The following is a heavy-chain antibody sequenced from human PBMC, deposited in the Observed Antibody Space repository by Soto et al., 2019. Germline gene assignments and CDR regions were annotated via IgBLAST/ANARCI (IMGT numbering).Heavy chain of an antibody. Sequence: EVQLVESGGGLVKPGGSLRLSCAASGFTFSNAWMNWVRQAPGKGLEWVGRIKSKTDGGTTDYAAPVKGRFTISRDDSKNTLYLQMNSLNAEDTAVYYCIVRYPYYFDYWGQGTLVTVSS. CDR2: IKSKTDGGTT. CDR3: IVRYPYYFDY. V-gene: IGHV3-15*07. CDR1: GFTFSNAW. J-gene: IGHJ4*02. D-gene: IGHD2-21*01.